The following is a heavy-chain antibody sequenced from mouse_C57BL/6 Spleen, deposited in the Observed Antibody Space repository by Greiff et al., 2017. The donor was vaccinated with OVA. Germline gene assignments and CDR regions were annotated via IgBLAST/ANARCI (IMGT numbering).Heavy chain of an antibody. V-gene: IGHV1-39*01. J-gene: IGHJ1*03. Sequence: EVQLKQSGPELVKPGASVKISCKASGYSFTDSNMNWVKQSNGKSLEWIGVINPNYGTTSYNQKFKGKATLTVDQSSSTAYMQLNSLTSEDSAVYYCARPHDYGSSYYWYCGGWGTGTTVTVSS. CDR2: INPNYGTT. CDR3: ARPHDYGSSYYWYCGG. CDR1: GYSFTDSN. D-gene: IGHD1-1*01.